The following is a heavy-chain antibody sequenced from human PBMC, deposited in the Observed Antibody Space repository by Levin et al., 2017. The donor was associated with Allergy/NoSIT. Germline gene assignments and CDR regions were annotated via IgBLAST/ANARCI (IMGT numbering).Heavy chain of an antibody. CDR3: ATSPKKPRVAYSSGWYQAY. V-gene: IGHV1-69*01. CDR2: IIPIFGTA. Sequence: PGGSLRLSCKASGGTFSSYAISWVRQAPGQGLEWMGGIIPIFGTANYAQMFQGRVTITADEATSTAYMELSSLRSEDTVVYYCATSPKKPRVAYSSGWYQAYWGQGTLVTVSS. CDR1: GGTFSSYA. D-gene: IGHD6-19*01. J-gene: IGHJ4*02.